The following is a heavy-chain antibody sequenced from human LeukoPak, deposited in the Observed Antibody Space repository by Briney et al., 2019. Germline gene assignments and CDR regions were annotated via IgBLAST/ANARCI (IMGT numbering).Heavy chain of an antibody. V-gene: IGHV3-23*01. Sequence: GGSLRLSCAASGFTFSSYAMSWVRQAPGKGLEWVSAIGGSGGSTYYADSVKGRFTISRDNSKNTLYLQMNSLRAEDTAVYYCAKDRLRGGGSYYFDYWGQGTLVTASS. CDR1: GFTFSSYA. J-gene: IGHJ4*02. CDR2: IGGSGGST. D-gene: IGHD1-26*01. CDR3: AKDRLRGGGSYYFDY.